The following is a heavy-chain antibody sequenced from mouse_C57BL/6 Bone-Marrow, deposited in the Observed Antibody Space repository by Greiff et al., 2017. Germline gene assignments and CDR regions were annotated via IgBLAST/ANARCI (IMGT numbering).Heavy chain of an antibody. CDR2: IDPSDSYT. D-gene: IGHD2-2*01. CDR1: GYTFTSYW. CDR3: ASGRLWLRRRAMDY. V-gene: IGHV1-59*01. Sequence: QVQLQQPGAELVRPGTSVKLSCKASGYTFTSYWMHWVKQRPGQGLEWIGVIDPSDSYTNYNQKFKGKATFTVDTSSSTAYMQLSSLTSEDSAVYYCASGRLWLRRRAMDYWGQGTSVTVSS. J-gene: IGHJ4*01.